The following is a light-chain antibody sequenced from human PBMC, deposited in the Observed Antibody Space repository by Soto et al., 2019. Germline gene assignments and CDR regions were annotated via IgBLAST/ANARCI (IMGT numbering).Light chain of an antibody. Sequence: TQPRPVSGAPGQSITPSRDGRTGDVCAYNLVSWYQQHPGEAPKLMIDDVIKRPSGVPYRFSGSKSGNTASLTISVLQADDEADYYCCSYAGNFIWVFGGGTKVTVL. V-gene: IGLV2-11*01. CDR1: TGDVCAYNL. CDR3: CSYAGNFIWV. CDR2: DVI. J-gene: IGLJ3*02.